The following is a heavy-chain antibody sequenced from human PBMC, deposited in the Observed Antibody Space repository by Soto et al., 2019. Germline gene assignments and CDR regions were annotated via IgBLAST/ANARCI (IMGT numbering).Heavy chain of an antibody. D-gene: IGHD3-16*01. J-gene: IGHJ4*02. CDR1: GYSFTSYW. CDR3: ARVKNPGEYHSLGY. CDR2: IYPGDSDT. Sequence: PGESLKISCKGSGYSFTSYWIGWVRQMPGKGLEWMGIIYPGDSDTRYSPSFQGQVTISADKSISTAYLQMNSLRAEDTAVYYCARVKNPGEYHSLGYWGQGTLVTVSS. V-gene: IGHV5-51*01.